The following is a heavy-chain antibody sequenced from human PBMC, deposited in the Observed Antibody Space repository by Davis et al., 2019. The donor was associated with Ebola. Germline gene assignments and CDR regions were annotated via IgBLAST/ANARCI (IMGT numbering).Heavy chain of an antibody. CDR1: GFIFSSYV. J-gene: IGHJ4*02. Sequence: GESLKISCAASGFIFSSYVMSWVRQAPGKGLEWVSTLGTSADTYYADSVKGRFTISRDNSKNTLYLQMNSLRAEDTAVYYCAKAPWDWDFDYWGQGTLVTVSS. V-gene: IGHV3-23*01. D-gene: IGHD3/OR15-3a*01. CDR3: AKAPWDWDFDY. CDR2: LGTSADT.